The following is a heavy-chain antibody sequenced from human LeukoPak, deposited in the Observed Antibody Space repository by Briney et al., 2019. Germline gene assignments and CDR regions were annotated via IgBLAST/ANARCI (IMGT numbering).Heavy chain of an antibody. CDR2: VKSKIDGGTT. Sequence: GGSLRLSCAASGFTFSSYSMNWVRQAPGRGLEWVGRVKSKIDGGTTDFAAPVKGRFSISRDDSKNTLYLEMNSLKTEDTGVYYCTTGAYYYETSGYYWVNPWGQGTLVTVSS. CDR1: GFTFSSYS. CDR3: TTGAYYYETSGYYWVNP. D-gene: IGHD3-22*01. V-gene: IGHV3-15*01. J-gene: IGHJ5*02.